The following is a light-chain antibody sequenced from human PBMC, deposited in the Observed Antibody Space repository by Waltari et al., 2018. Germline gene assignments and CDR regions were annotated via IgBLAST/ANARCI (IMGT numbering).Light chain of an antibody. CDR3: QQSYSPHRT. Sequence: DIVMTQSPDSLAVSLGERATINCKSSQSVLYSSNNKNYLAWYQQKPGQPPKLLSYWASIRESGVPDRFSGSGSETDFTLTISSLQAEDVAVYYCQQSYSPHRTFGQGTRVEIK. V-gene: IGKV4-1*01. CDR1: QSVLYSSNNKNY. J-gene: IGKJ1*01. CDR2: WAS.